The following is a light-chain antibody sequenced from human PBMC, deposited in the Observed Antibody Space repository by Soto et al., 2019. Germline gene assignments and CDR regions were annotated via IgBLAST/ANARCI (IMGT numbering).Light chain of an antibody. CDR2: TTN. CDR3: AAWDDSLKGHV. CDR1: SSNIGSNS. Sequence: QSALTQPPSVSGTPGQRVTISCSGSSSNIGSNSVNWFQQLPGTAPKLFISTTNLRPSGVPDRFSGSKSGASASLAISGLQSEDEADYYCAAWDDSLKGHVFGPGTKVTVL. V-gene: IGLV1-44*01. J-gene: IGLJ1*01.